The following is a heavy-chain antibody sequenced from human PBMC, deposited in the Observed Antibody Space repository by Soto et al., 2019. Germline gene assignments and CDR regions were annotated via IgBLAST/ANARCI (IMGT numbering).Heavy chain of an antibody. J-gene: IGHJ5*02. Sequence: VQLQESGPGLVKPSQTLSLTCTVSGGSISSAGYYWSWIRQHPGKGLEWIGYIYYSGGTYYNPSLKSRVTISVDTPKNQFSLKLSSVTAADPAVYYCAREEGGGYDHRWFDPWGQGTLVTVSS. CDR1: GGSISSAGYY. D-gene: IGHD5-12*01. CDR2: IYYSGGT. CDR3: AREEGGGYDHRWFDP. V-gene: IGHV4-31*03.